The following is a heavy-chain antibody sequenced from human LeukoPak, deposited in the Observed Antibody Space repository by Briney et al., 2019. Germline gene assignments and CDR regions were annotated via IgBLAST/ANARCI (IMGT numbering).Heavy chain of an antibody. V-gene: IGHV3-23*01. CDR2: ISATDVRT. J-gene: IGHJ4*02. CDR3: AKDLSGSFDY. D-gene: IGHD1-26*01. Sequence: GGSLRFSCAASGFTFSIYAMSWVRQAPGKGLEWVSAISATDVRTYYADSVKGRFTISRDNSKRTLYLQMNSLRAEDTALYYCAKDLSGSFDYWGQGSLVTVSS. CDR1: GFTFSIYA.